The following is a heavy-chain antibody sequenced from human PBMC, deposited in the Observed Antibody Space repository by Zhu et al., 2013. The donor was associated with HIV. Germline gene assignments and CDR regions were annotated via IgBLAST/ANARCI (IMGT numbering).Heavy chain of an antibody. CDR3: ARVIYSSTWYELDY. V-gene: IGHV4-59*01. Sequence: QVQLQESGPGLVKPSETLSLTCTVSGASISSYYWSWIRQPPGKGLEWIGYIYYSGSSNYNPALKSRVTISVDTSKDQFSLKLSSVTAADTAVYYCARVIYSSTWYELDYWGQGTLVTVSS. D-gene: IGHD6-13*01. CDR1: GASISSYY. J-gene: IGHJ4*02. CDR2: IYYSGSS.